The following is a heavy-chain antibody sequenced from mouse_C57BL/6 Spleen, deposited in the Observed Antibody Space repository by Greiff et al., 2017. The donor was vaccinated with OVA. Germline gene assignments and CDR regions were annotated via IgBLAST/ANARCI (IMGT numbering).Heavy chain of an antibody. V-gene: IGHV1-4*01. Sequence: QVQLQQSGAELARPGASVKMSCKASGYTFTSYTMHWVKQRPGRGLEWIGYINPSSGYNKYNQKFKDKATLTADKSSSKAYMQLSSLTSEGSALYYCARHRFEDFDYWGQGTTLTVSS. D-gene: IGHD3-1*01. CDR2: INPSSGYN. J-gene: IGHJ2*01. CDR1: GYTFTSYT. CDR3: ARHRFEDFDY.